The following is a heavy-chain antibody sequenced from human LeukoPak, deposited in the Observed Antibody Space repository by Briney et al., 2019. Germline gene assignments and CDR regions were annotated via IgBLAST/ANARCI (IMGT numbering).Heavy chain of an antibody. CDR2: IGTAGDT. V-gene: IGHV3-13*01. D-gene: IGHD5-18*01. Sequence: PGGSLRLSCAASGFTFSSYDMHWVRQATGKGLEWVSAIGTAGDTYYPGSVKGRFTISRDNAQNSLSLQMNSLRAEDTAVYYCARSTRRDTEVALAEYFQHWGQGTLVTVSS. J-gene: IGHJ1*01. CDR3: ARSTRRDTEVALAEYFQH. CDR1: GFTFSSYD.